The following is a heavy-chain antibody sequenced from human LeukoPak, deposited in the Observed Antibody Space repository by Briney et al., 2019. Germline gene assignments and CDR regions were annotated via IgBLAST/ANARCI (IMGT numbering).Heavy chain of an antibody. CDR3: ARERLVDLVTIFDY. D-gene: IGHD5-24*01. CDR1: GGSISSYY. CDR2: IYYSGST. J-gene: IGHJ4*02. V-gene: IGHV4-59*01. Sequence: SETLSLTCTVSGGSISSYYWSWIRQPPGKGLEWIGYIYYSGSTNYNPSLKNRVTISVDTSKNQFSLKLTSVTAADTAVYYCARERLVDLVTIFDYWGQGTLVTVSS.